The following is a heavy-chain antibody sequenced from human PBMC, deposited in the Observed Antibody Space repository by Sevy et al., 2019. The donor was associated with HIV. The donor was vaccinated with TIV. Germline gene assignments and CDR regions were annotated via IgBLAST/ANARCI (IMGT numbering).Heavy chain of an antibody. CDR2: MSPDSGTA. CDR1: GYTFTKND. V-gene: IGHV1-8*03. Sequence: ASVKVSCKTSGYTFTKNDINWLRQAAGQGLEWMGWMSPDSGTAGYAQTFQGSVTFTRDTSKTTAYMELTNLTSDDTAVYYCTKYTGVVIRGSYYNYMDVWGQGTSVTVSS. J-gene: IGHJ6*03. CDR3: TKYTGVVIRGSYYNYMDV. D-gene: IGHD3-10*01.